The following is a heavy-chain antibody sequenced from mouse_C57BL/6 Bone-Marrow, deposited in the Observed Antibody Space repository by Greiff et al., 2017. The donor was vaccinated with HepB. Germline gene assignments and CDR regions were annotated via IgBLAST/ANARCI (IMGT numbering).Heavy chain of an antibody. Sequence: VQLQQPGAELVRPGSSVKLSCKASGYTFTSYWMDWVKQRPGQGLEWIGNIYPSDSETHYNQKFKDKVTITVDKSSSTAYMQLSSLTSEDSAVYYCARYYSNYGGFAYWGQGTLVTVSA. V-gene: IGHV1-61*01. D-gene: IGHD2-5*01. CDR3: ARYYSNYGGFAY. CDR1: GYTFTSYW. CDR2: IYPSDSET. J-gene: IGHJ3*01.